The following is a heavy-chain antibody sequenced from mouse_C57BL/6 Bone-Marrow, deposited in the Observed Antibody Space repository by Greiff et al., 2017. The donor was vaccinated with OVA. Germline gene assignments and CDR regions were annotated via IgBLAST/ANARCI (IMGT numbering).Heavy chain of an antibody. CDR2: ISSGGSYT. V-gene: IGHV5-6*02. CDR3: ARPTVVAFYAMDY. J-gene: IGHJ4*01. Sequence: VMLVESGGDLVKPGGSLKLSCAASGFTFSSYGMSWVRQTPDKRLEWVATISSGGSYTYYPDSVKGRFTISRDNAKNTLYLQMSSLKSEDTAMYYCARPTVVAFYAMDYWGQGTSVTVSS. CDR1: GFTFSSYG. D-gene: IGHD1-1*01.